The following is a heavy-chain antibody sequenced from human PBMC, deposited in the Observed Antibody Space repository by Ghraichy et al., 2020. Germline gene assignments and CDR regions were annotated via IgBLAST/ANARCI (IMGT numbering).Heavy chain of an antibody. CDR3: ARGIRSGVWSYGAFDI. Sequence: NISCKASGGTFSSYAISWVRQAPGQGLEWMGGIIPIFGSANYAQKFQGRVTITADESTSTAYMELSSLRSEDTAVYYCARGIRSGVWSYGAFDIWGQGTMVTVSS. CDR1: GGTFSSYA. J-gene: IGHJ3*02. D-gene: IGHD1-26*01. V-gene: IGHV1-69*01. CDR2: IIPIFGSA.